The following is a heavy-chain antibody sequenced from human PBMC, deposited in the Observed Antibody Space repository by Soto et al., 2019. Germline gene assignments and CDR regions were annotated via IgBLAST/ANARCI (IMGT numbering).Heavy chain of an antibody. CDR2: INHSGGT. V-gene: IGHV4-34*01. CDR3: AKVRWYGWFGP. J-gene: IGHJ5*02. CDR1: GGIFSGYY. Sequence: PSGTLSLTCAAYGGIFSGYYWRWIRQPPGKGLEWIGEINHSGGTNYNASLKSRVTISVDKSKNQFSLKMSSVTAGDTGVYYCAKVRWYGWFGPWGQGTLVPVSS. D-gene: IGHD6-13*01.